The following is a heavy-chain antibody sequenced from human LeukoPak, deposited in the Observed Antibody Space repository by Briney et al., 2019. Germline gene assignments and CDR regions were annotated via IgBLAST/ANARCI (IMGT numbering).Heavy chain of an antibody. CDR1: GGSISSYY. D-gene: IGHD1-26*01. CDR2: IYYSGST. CDR3: ARLASGSYGPLTPFDY. J-gene: IGHJ4*02. V-gene: IGHV4-59*08. Sequence: PSEPLSLPCTVSGGSISSYYWSWIRQPPGKALEWMGDIYYSGSTNYNPSLKSRVTISVATSKTQFSLRLSSVTAADTAVYYSARLASGSYGPLTPFDYWGQGTLVTVSS.